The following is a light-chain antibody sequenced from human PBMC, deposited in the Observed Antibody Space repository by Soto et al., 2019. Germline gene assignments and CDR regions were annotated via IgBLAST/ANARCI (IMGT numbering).Light chain of an antibody. J-gene: IGKJ5*01. CDR1: QSVSIY. CDR3: QQRSNWPIT. Sequence: EIVLTQSPGTLSLSPGERATLSCRASQSVSIYLAWYQQKPGQAPRLLISDASDRATGIPDRFSGSVSETEFTLTISSLESEDFAVYYCQQRSNWPITFGQGTRLEIK. CDR2: DAS. V-gene: IGKV3-11*01.